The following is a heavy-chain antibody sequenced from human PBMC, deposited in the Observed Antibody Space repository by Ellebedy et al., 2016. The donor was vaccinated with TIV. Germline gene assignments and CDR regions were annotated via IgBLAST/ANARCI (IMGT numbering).Heavy chain of an antibody. CDR2: IDPSDSYT. D-gene: IGHD5-18*01. V-gene: IGHV5-10-1*01. CDR1: GYSFTSYW. Sequence: KVSCKASGYSFTSYWITWVRQMPGKGLEWMGRIDPSDSYTKYSPSFQGHVTISADKFNSTAHLQWSSLKASDTAMYYCARHMNTAMTNDYWGQGTLVTVSS. J-gene: IGHJ4*02. CDR3: ARHMNTAMTNDY.